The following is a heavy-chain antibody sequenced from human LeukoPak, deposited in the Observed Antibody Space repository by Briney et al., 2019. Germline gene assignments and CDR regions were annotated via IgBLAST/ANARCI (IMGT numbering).Heavy chain of an antibody. Sequence: ASVKVSCQASGYTFTSYAMNWVRQAPGQGLEWMGWINTNTGNPTYAQGFTGRFVFSLDTSVSTASLQISSLKAEDTAVYYCARVPTYGGNSEGLDPWGQGTLVTVSS. CDR3: ARVPTYGGNSEGLDP. D-gene: IGHD4-23*01. J-gene: IGHJ5*02. CDR1: GYTFTSYA. CDR2: INTNTGNP. V-gene: IGHV7-4-1*02.